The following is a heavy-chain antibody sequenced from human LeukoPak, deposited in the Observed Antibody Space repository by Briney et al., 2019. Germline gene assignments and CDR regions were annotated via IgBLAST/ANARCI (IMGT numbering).Heavy chain of an antibody. CDR2: IYHSGST. V-gene: IGHV4-4*02. CDR3: ARGTAAAGTTLDY. J-gene: IGHJ4*02. Sequence: SETLSLTCAVSGGSINSSNWWSWVRQPPGKGLEWIGEIYHSGSTNYNPSLKSRVTISVDRSKNQFSLKLSSVTAADTAVYYCARGTAAAGTTLDYWGQGTLVTVSS. CDR1: GGSINSSNW. D-gene: IGHD6-13*01.